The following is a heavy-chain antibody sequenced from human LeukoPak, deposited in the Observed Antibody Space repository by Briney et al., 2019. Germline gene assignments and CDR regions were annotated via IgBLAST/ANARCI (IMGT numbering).Heavy chain of an antibody. CDR3: ARYRVITNDYFDS. CDR1: GFTFDDYA. J-gene: IGHJ4*02. CDR2: ISNSGNTI. V-gene: IGHV3-11*01. Sequence: GGSLRLSCAASGFTFDDYAMHWVRQAPGKGLEWVSYISNSGNTIKEADSVKGRFTISRDNAQNSLFLQMKSLRAEDTAVYYCARYRVITNDYFDSWGQGTLATVSS. D-gene: IGHD3-16*01.